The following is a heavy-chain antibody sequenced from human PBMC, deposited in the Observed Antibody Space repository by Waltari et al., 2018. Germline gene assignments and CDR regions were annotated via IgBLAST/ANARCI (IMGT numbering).Heavy chain of an antibody. Sequence: EVQLVESGGGLVQPGGSLRLSCAASGFTVSSNYMSWVRQAPGRGLEWVSVIYSVGSTYYADSVKGRFTISRHNSKNTLYLQMNSLRAEDTAVYYCARLCSGGSCKSDYWGQGTLVTVSS. CDR3: ARLCSGGSCKSDY. V-gene: IGHV3-53*04. J-gene: IGHJ4*02. D-gene: IGHD2-15*01. CDR2: IYSVGST. CDR1: GFTVSSNY.